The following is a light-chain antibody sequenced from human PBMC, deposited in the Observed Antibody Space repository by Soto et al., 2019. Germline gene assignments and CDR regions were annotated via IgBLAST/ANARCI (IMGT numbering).Light chain of an antibody. J-gene: IGKJ1*01. V-gene: IGKV3-15*01. CDR2: GAS. CDR1: QSVSSN. Sequence: EIVMTQSPATLSVSPGERVTLSCRASQSVSSNLGWYQQKPGQAPRLLIFGASTRATGIPARFSGSGSGTEFTLTINSLQSEDFAVYYCQQYNNWPRTFGQGTKVDIK. CDR3: QQYNNWPRT.